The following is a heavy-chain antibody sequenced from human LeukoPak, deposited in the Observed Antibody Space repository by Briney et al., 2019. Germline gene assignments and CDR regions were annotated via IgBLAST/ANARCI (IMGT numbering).Heavy chain of an antibody. Sequence: PSQTLSLTCTVSGGSISSGDYYWSWIRQPPGKGLEWIGYIYYSGSTHYNPSLKSRVTISVDTSKNQFSLKLSSVTAADTAVYYCARARVGNKTPRRFLEWLWNYYFDYWGQGTLVTVSS. CDR3: ARARVGNKTPRRFLEWLWNYYFDY. CDR1: GGSISSGDYY. J-gene: IGHJ4*02. D-gene: IGHD3-3*01. V-gene: IGHV4-30-4*01. CDR2: IYYSGST.